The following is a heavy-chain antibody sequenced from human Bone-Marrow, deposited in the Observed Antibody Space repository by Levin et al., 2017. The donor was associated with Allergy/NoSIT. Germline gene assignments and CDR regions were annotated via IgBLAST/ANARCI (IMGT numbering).Heavy chain of an antibody. CDR2: IDQSGNT. CDR3: ARTLGYCSGDGCYYYFDQ. D-gene: IGHD2-15*01. Sequence: ESLKISCAVSNYSISSDFHWGWIRQPPGKGLEWIGSIDQSGNTYYNPSLKSRVTISLDTSKNQFSLRLTSVTAADTAVYYCARTLGYCSGDGCYYYFDQWGQGTLVTVSS. CDR1: NYSISSDFH. V-gene: IGHV4-38-2*01. J-gene: IGHJ4*02.